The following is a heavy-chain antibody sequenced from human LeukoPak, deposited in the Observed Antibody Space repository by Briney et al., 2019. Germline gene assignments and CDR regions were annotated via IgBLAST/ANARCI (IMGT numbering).Heavy chain of an antibody. Sequence: SQTLSLTCTVSGGSISSGSYYWSWIRQPAGKGLEWIGRIYTSGSTNYNPSLKSRVTISVDTSKNQFSLKLTSVTAADTAVYYCAREANYYGSGSYFEGTFDYWGQGSLVTVSS. CDR2: IYTSGST. D-gene: IGHD3-10*01. V-gene: IGHV4-61*02. J-gene: IGHJ4*02. CDR3: AREANYYGSGSYFEGTFDY. CDR1: GGSISSGSYY.